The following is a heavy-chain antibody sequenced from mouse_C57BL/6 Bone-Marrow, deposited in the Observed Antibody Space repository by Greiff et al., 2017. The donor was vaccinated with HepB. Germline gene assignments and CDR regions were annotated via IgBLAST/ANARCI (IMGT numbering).Heavy chain of an antibody. CDR1: GYTFTDYY. CDR3: AREGYYYGSSLFAY. Sequence: QVQLQQSGPELVKPGASVKISCKASGYTFTDYYINWVKQRPGQGLEWIGWIFPGSGSTYYNEKLKGKATLTVDKSSSTAYMLLSSLTSEDSAVYFCAREGYYYGSSLFAYWGQGTLVTVSA. J-gene: IGHJ3*01. V-gene: IGHV1-75*01. CDR2: IFPGSGST. D-gene: IGHD1-1*01.